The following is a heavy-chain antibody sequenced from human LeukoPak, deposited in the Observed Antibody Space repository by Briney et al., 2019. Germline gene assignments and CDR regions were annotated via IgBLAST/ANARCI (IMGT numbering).Heavy chain of an antibody. CDR1: GYTFTSYY. Sequence: ASVKVSCKASGYTFTSYYMHWVRQAPGQGLEWMGIINPSGGSTSYAQKFQGRVTMTRDTSTSTVYMELSSLRSEDTAVYYCARAGSYYTTYYYYGMDVWGQGTTVTVSS. D-gene: IGHD3-10*01. CDR3: ARAGSYYTTYYYYGMDV. J-gene: IGHJ6*02. V-gene: IGHV1-46*01. CDR2: INPSGGST.